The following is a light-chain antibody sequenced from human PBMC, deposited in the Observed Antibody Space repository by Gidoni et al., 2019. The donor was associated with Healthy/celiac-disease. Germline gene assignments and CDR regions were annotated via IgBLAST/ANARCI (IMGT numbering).Light chain of an antibody. CDR1: QSISRY. V-gene: IGKV1-39*01. CDR2: AAS. J-gene: IGKJ1*01. CDR3: QQSYSTPRT. Sequence: DIQMTQSPSSLSASVGDRVTITCRASQSISRYLNWYKQKPGKAPTLLIYAASSLQSGVPSRFSGSGSGTDFTLTISSLQPEDFATYYCQQSYSTPRTFGQGTKVEIK.